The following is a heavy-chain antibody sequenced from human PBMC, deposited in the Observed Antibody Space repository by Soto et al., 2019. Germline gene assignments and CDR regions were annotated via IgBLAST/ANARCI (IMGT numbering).Heavy chain of an antibody. D-gene: IGHD3-16*02. Sequence: EVQLLESGGHFVQPGGSLRLSCAASGFTFKTYTLNWVRQAPGKGLEWVSGIYGNGGETFYAESIKGRFTISRHNSRDVVSLQINSLRSEDTAVYYCATDRDPDVIWTVDLWGQGTLVTVSS. CDR2: IYGNGGET. CDR1: GFTFKTYT. V-gene: IGHV3-23*01. CDR3: ATDRDPDVIWTVDL. J-gene: IGHJ4*02.